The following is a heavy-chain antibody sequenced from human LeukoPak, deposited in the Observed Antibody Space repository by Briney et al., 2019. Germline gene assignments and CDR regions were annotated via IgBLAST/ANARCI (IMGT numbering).Heavy chain of an antibody. CDR1: GFSFSDDY. CDR3: ARERAFYDSSGYSGRHAFDI. J-gene: IGHJ3*02. CDR2: ISSSSSNT. V-gene: IGHV3-11*05. D-gene: IGHD3-22*01. Sequence: GGSLRLSCAASGFSFSDDYMSWTRQAPGKGLEWLSYISSSSSNTRYADSVKGRFTVSRDNAKNSLYLQMNSLSAEDTAVYYCARERAFYDSSGYSGRHAFDIWGQGTMVTVSS.